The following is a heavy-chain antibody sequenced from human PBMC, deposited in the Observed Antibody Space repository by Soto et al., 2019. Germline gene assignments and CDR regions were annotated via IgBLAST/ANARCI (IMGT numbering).Heavy chain of an antibody. V-gene: IGHV5-51*01. Sequence: GESLKISCKGSGYSFTSYWIGWVRQMPGKGLEWMGIIYPGDSDTRYSPSFQGQVTISANKSISTAYLQWSSLKASDTAMYYCARHYCSSTSCYPVYYYYYGMDVWGQGTTVTVSS. D-gene: IGHD2-2*01. CDR2: IYPGDSDT. J-gene: IGHJ6*02. CDR1: GYSFTSYW. CDR3: ARHYCSSTSCYPVYYYYYGMDV.